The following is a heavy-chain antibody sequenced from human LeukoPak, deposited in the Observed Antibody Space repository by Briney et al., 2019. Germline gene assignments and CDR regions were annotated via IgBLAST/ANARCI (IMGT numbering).Heavy chain of an antibody. D-gene: IGHD2-15*01. CDR2: ISAYNGNT. J-gene: IGHJ4*02. V-gene: IGHV1-18*01. CDR1: GYTFTSYG. CDR3: ARGRRGYCSGGSCRPYYFDC. Sequence: GASVKVSCKASGYTFTSYGISWVRQAPGQGLEWMGWISAYNGNTNYAQKFQGRVTMTRNTSISTAYMELSSLRSEDTAVYYCARGRRGYCSGGSCRPYYFDCWGQGTLVTVSS.